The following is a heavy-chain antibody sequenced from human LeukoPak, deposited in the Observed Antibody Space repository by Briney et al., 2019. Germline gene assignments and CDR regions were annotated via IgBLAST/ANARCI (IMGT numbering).Heavy chain of an antibody. CDR1: GFTFSSYS. CDR3: ARGDWFDP. V-gene: IGHV3-21*01. Sequence: GGSLRLSCAASGFTFSSYSMNWVRHAPAKRLEWVSSISSSSYIYYADSVKGRFTISRDNAKNSVYLQLNSLRAEDTAVYYCARGDWFDPWGEGTLVTVSP. J-gene: IGHJ5*02. CDR2: ISSSSYI.